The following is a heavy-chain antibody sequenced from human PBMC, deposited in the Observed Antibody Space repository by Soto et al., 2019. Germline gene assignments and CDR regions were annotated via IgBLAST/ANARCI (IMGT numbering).Heavy chain of an antibody. CDR3: PREYLDYGPDV. CDR2: IPYDGGNR. CDR1: GFSFGRYA. V-gene: IGHV3-30-3*01. Sequence: PGGSLRLSCAASGFSFGRYAMRWVRQAPGKGLEWVASIPYDGGNRKYADSVKGRFTISRDNAKDMLYLHMSSLGPDDTSVYYCPREYLDYGPDVWGQGTSVTVSS. J-gene: IGHJ6*02.